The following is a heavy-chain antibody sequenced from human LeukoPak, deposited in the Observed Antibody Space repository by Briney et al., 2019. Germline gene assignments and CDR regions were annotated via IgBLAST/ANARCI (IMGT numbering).Heavy chain of an antibody. V-gene: IGHV1-69*13. J-gene: IGHJ4*02. CDR1: GGTFSSYA. Sequence: ASVKVSCKASGGTFSSYAISWVRQAPGQGLGWMGGIIPIFGTANYAQKFQGRVTITADESTSTAYMELSSLRSEDTAVYYCARDQYQLLTGAFDYWGQGTLVTVSS. D-gene: IGHD2-2*01. CDR3: ARDQYQLLTGAFDY. CDR2: IIPIFGTA.